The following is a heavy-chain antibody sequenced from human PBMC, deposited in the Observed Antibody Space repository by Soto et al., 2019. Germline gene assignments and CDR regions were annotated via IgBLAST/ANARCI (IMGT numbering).Heavy chain of an antibody. CDR3: TRIKEWLIRRRVRYYGIDV. CDR1: GFTFGAYT. D-gene: IGHD6-19*01. Sequence: GGSLRLSCTGSGFTFGAYTMSWVRQAPGKGLEWVGSIRRTASGAPTDVAASVKVRLTISRDDSNGTAYLQMNTLNTEDAAVYYCTRIKEWLIRRRVRYYGIDVWGQGTTVTVSS. CDR2: IRRTASGAPT. J-gene: IGHJ6*02. V-gene: IGHV3-49*04.